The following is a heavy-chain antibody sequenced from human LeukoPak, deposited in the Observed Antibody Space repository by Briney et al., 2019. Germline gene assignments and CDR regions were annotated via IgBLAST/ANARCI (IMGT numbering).Heavy chain of an antibody. J-gene: IGHJ3*02. D-gene: IGHD6-13*01. CDR3: ARAYSSSSGKDAFDI. CDR2: INRSSSTI. V-gene: IGHV3-48*01. Sequence: GGSLRLSCAASGFIFSSYSMNWVRQAPGKGLEWVSYINRSSSTIYYADSVKGRFTISRDTAKNSLYLQMNSLRAEDTAVYYCARAYSSSSGKDAFDIWGQGTMVTVSS. CDR1: GFIFSSYS.